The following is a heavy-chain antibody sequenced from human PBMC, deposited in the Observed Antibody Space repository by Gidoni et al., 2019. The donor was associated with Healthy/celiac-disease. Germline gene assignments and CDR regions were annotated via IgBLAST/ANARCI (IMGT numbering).Heavy chain of an antibody. V-gene: IGHV4-39*01. Sequence: QLQLQESGPGLVKPSETLSLTCTVSGGSISSSSYYWGWIRPPPGKGLEWIGSIYYSGSTYYNPSLKSRVTISVDTSKNQFSLKLSSVTAADTAVYYCAVGYCSSTSCYGEFDPWGQGTLVTVSS. CDR1: GGSISSSSYY. D-gene: IGHD2-2*01. CDR2: IYYSGST. J-gene: IGHJ5*02. CDR3: AVGYCSSTSCYGEFDP.